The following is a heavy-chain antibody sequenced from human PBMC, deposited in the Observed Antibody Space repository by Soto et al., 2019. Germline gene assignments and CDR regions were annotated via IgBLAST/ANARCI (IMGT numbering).Heavy chain of an antibody. CDR2: FRSGGGT. D-gene: IGHD3-10*01. CDR3: VRQGIGVLHGLVDV. V-gene: IGHV4-59*08. CDR1: GDSISSYN. Sequence: QVQLQESGPGLVKPSETLSLTCTVSGDSISSYNLAWIRQPPGKGLEWIGYFRSGGGTSYNPSLKRRVAIPAATSMKPFSLRLSSVAAADPAVYYCVRQGIGVLHGLVDVWGQGTTVTVSS. J-gene: IGHJ6*02.